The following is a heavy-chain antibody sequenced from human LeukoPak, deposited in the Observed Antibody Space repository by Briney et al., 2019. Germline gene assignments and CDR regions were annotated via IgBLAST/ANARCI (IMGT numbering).Heavy chain of an antibody. D-gene: IGHD2-21*01. CDR3: ARSSGVYSPLGY. CDR1: GGSISSYY. CDR2: IYYSGST. Sequence: SETLSLTCTVSGGSISSYYWSWIRQPPGKGLEWIGHIYYSGSTNYNPSLKSRVTISVDTSKNQFSLKLSSVTAADTAVYYCARSSGVYSPLGYWGQGTLVTVSS. V-gene: IGHV4-59*08. J-gene: IGHJ4*02.